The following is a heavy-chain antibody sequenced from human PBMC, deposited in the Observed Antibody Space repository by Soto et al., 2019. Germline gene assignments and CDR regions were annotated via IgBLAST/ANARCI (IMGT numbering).Heavy chain of an antibody. CDR2: INPSGGST. V-gene: IGHV1-46*03. D-gene: IGHD3-10*01. CDR3: ARAMDGSGSYRWFDP. CDR1: GYTFTSDY. J-gene: IGHJ5*02. Sequence: QVQLEQSGAEVKKPGASVKVSCKASGYTFTSDYMHWVRQAPGQGLEWMGIINPSGGSTSCAQKFQGRVTMTRDTSTSTVYMELSSLRSEDTAVYFCARAMDGSGSYRWFDPWGQGTLVTVSS.